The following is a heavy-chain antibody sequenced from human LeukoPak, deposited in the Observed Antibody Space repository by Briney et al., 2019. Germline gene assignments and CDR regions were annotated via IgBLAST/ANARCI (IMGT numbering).Heavy chain of an antibody. CDR2: INHSGST. CDR3: ARRRITMVRGVIIPFDY. Sequence: SETLSLTCAVYGGSFSGYYWSWIRQPPGKGLEWIGEINHSGSTNYNPSLKSRVTISVDTSKNQFSLKLSSGTAADAAVYYCARRRITMVRGVIIPFDYWGQGTLVTVSS. D-gene: IGHD3-10*01. CDR1: GGSFSGYY. J-gene: IGHJ4*02. V-gene: IGHV4-34*01.